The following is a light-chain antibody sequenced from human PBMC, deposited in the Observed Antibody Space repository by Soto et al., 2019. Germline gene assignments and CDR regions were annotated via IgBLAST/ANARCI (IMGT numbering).Light chain of an antibody. CDR3: QQYGSSPWT. CDR2: GAS. Sequence: EIVLTQSPGTLSLSPGERATLSCRASQSVSSNYLARYQQKPGQAPRPLIYGASSRATGIPDRFSGSGAGTDFTLTISRLEPEDFAVYYCQQYGSSPWTFGQGTKV. J-gene: IGKJ1*01. CDR1: QSVSSNY. V-gene: IGKV3-20*01.